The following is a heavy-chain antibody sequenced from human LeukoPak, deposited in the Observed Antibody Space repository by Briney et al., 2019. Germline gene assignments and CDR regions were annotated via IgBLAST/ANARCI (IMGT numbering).Heavy chain of an antibody. CDR3: ARDNGIADPWYLDY. J-gene: IGHJ4*02. D-gene: IGHD6-13*01. V-gene: IGHV1-69*05. CDR1: GGTFSSYA. CDR2: IIPIFGTA. Sequence: GASVKVSCKASGGTFSSYAISWVRQAPGQGLEWMGGIIPIFGTANYAQKFQGRVTITTDESTSTAYMELSSLRSEDTAVYYCARDNGIADPWYLDYWGQGTLVTVSS.